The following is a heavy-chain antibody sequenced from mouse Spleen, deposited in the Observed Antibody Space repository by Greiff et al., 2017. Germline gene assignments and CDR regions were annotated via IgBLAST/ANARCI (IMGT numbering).Heavy chain of an antibody. CDR2: IDPANGNT. Sequence: VHVKQSGAELVKPGASVKLSCTASGFNIKDTYMHWVKQRPEQGLEWIGRIDPANGNTKYDPKFQGKATITADTSSNTAYLQLSSLTSEDTAVYYCARSDGNGGFAYWGQGTLVTVSA. V-gene: IGHV14-3*02. CDR3: ARSDGNGGFAY. J-gene: IGHJ3*01. D-gene: IGHD2-3*01. CDR1: GFNIKDTY.